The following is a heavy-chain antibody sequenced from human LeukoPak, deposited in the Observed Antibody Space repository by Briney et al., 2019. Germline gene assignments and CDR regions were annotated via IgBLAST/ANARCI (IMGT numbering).Heavy chain of an antibody. V-gene: IGHV1-2*02. D-gene: IGHD4-17*01. Sequence: ASVTVTFTSSAYSFTVYCMHWVRQPPGQGLEWMGWINPNSGGTNCAQKYQGRVSMTRDTSISTADMELSRLTSDDTAVYYCAREPEGDYPYNWFDPWGQGTLVTVSS. J-gene: IGHJ5*02. CDR3: AREPEGDYPYNWFDP. CDR1: AYSFTVYC. CDR2: INPNSGGT.